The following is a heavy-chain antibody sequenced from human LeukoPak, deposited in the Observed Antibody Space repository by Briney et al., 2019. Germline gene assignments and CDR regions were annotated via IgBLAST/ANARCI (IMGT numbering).Heavy chain of an antibody. CDR1: GFTFSSYG. D-gene: IGHD6-13*01. Sequence: GGSLRLSCAASGFTFSSYGMHWVRQAPGKGLEWVAFIRYDGSNKYYADSVKGRFTISRDNSKNTLYLHMNSLRVEDTAVYYCAKGRYSSSWAPFDPWGQGTLVTVSS. J-gene: IGHJ5*02. CDR2: IRYDGSNK. CDR3: AKGRYSSSWAPFDP. V-gene: IGHV3-30*02.